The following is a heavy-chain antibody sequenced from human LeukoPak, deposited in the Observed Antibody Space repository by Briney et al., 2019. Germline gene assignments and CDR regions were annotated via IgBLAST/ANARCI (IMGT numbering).Heavy chain of an antibody. CDR1: GFSFSSYS. J-gene: IGHJ4*02. Sequence: PGGSLTLSCGASGFSFSSYSTHWVRRAPGKGLEWVAFIRYDGSEPYYRDSVRGRFTISRDNAKNTLDLQMNSLTAEDTALYYCVKGDKLCSGYSIYFDYWGQGTLVTVSA. V-gene: IGHV3-30*02. D-gene: IGHD3-22*01. CDR3: VKGDKLCSGYSIYFDY. CDR2: IRYDGSEP.